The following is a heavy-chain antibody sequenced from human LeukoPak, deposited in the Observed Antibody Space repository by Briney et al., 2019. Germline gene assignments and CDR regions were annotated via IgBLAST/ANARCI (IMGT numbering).Heavy chain of an antibody. CDR2: IRFDGSNQ. CDR1: GFTFRSFG. D-gene: IGHD2-8*02. V-gene: IGHV3-30*02. CDR3: AKDGSWSCTD. Sequence: GGSLRLSCAASGFTFRSFGMHFVRQAPGKGLEWVAFIRFDGSNQYYTDSVKGRFTISRDNSNNTLFLQMNNLRGDDTAVYLCAKDGSWSCTDWGQGTLVTVSS. J-gene: IGHJ4*02.